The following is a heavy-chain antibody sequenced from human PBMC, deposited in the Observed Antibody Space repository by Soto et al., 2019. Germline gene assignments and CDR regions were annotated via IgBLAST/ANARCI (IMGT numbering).Heavy chain of an antibody. J-gene: IGHJ6*02. CDR2: IIPIFGTA. V-gene: IGHV1-69*13. D-gene: IGHD3-10*01. CDR1: GGTFSSYA. CDR3: ASFLAPITMVRGVMITDYYYGMDV. Sequence: GASVKVSCKASGGTFSSYAISWVRQAPGQGLEWIGGIIPIFGTANYAQKFQGRVTITADESTSTAYMELSSLRSEDTAVYYCASFLAPITMVRGVMITDYYYGMDVWGQGTTVTVSS.